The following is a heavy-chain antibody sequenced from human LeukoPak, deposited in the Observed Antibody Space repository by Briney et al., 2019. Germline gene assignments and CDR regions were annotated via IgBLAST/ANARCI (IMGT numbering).Heavy chain of an antibody. CDR1: GFTFSSYW. J-gene: IGHJ4*02. CDR2: VSPDGSTT. V-gene: IGHV3-74*01. Sequence: PGGSLRLSCAASGFTFSSYWMHWVRQAPGKGLVWVSRVSPDGSTTSYADSVTGRFTISRDNAKNTLYLQMNSLRAEDTAIYYCVRGGVDYWGQGTLVTVSS. CDR3: VRGGVDY.